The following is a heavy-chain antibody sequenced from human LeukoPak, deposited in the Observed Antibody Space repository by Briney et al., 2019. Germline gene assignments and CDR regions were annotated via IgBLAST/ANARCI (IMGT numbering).Heavy chain of an antibody. J-gene: IGHJ5*02. Sequence: SETLSLTCTVSGGSISNSYWTWIRLPAAKGLEWVGRIYPSGSTHYNPSLKSRVTMSTDTSKNQISLKLTSVTAADTAVYYCARAPVFCGADCFSTWGQGTLATVSS. D-gene: IGHD2-21*02. CDR1: GGSISNSY. CDR2: IYPSGST. CDR3: ARAPVFCGADCFST. V-gene: IGHV4-4*07.